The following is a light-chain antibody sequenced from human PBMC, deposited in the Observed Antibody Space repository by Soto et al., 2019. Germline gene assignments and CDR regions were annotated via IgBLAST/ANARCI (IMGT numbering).Light chain of an antibody. J-gene: IGKJ1*01. CDR2: GAS. V-gene: IGKV3-20*01. Sequence: EVVLTQSPGTLSLSPGERATLSCSASQSVSNTYVAWYQHIPGQTPRLLIYGASNRATGIPDRFSGSGSGTDFTLTISRLEPEDFAVYYCQQYGSSGTFGQGTKVDIK. CDR3: QQYGSSGT. CDR1: QSVSNTY.